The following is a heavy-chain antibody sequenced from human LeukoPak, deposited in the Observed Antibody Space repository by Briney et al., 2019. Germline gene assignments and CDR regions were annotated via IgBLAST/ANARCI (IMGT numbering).Heavy chain of an antibody. CDR1: GFTFSAYA. CDR3: VKITSVTGGDC. CDR2: ISSNGGSS. Sequence: GGSLRLSCSASGFTFSAYAMYCVRQAPGKGLEYVSGISSNGGSSFYADSVKGRFTISRDNSKNTLYLQMSSLRAEDTAVYYCVKITSVTGGDCWGQGTRLTVSS. J-gene: IGHJ4*02. D-gene: IGHD1-1*01. V-gene: IGHV3-64D*09.